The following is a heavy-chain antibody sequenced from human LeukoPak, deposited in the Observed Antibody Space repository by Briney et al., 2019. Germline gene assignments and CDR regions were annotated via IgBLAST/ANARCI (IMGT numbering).Heavy chain of an antibody. CDR3: ARSDGYGLVDI. CDR2: IYSSGST. CDR1: GFTFSSYW. V-gene: IGHV4-39*07. Sequence: GSLRLSCAASGFTFSSYWMNWVRQAPGKGLEWIGSIYSSGSTYYNSSLQSRVIIIIDTPKNHFSLTLSSVTAADTAVYYCARSDGYGLVDIWGQGTMVTVSS. J-gene: IGHJ3*02. D-gene: IGHD3-10*01.